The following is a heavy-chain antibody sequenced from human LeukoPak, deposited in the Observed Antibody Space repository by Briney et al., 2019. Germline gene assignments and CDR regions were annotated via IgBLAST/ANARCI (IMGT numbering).Heavy chain of an antibody. CDR3: ARDPRDIVATHAFDI. CDR2: ISFDGTIK. J-gene: IGHJ3*02. V-gene: IGHV3-30*03. D-gene: IGHD5-12*01. Sequence: PGGSLRLSCAASGFTFSSYGIHWVRQAPGKGLEWVAVISFDGTIKYYADSVKGRFTSSRDNSKNTLYLQMNSLRVEDTAVYHCARDPRDIVATHAFDIWGQGTMVTVSS. CDR1: GFTFSSYG.